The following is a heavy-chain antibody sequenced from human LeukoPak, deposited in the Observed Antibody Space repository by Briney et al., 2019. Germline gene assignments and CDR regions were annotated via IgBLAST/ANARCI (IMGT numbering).Heavy chain of an antibody. D-gene: IGHD2-15*01. CDR1: GFSFSAFA. Sequence: PGGSLRLSCTASGFSFSAFAVSWVRQAPGKRLEWVSVITGSGGSTYYADSVKGRFTISRDNSKNTLYLQMNSLRGEDTAIYYCAKGQLESCSGSRCYAFDYWGQGTLVTVSS. V-gene: IGHV3-23*01. CDR2: ITGSGGST. CDR3: AKGQLESCSGSRCYAFDY. J-gene: IGHJ4*02.